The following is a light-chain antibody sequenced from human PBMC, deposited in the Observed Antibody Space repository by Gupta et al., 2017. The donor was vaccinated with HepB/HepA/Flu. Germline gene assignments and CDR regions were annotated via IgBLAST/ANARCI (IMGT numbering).Light chain of an antibody. CDR3: SSYAGSNTYVV. J-gene: IGLJ2*01. Sequence: QSALPQPPPASRSPGQSVTISCTGTSSDVGGYNYVSWYQQHPGKAPKLMIYEVSKRPSGVPDRFSGSKSGNTASLTVSGLQAEDEADYYCSSYAGSNTYVVFGGGTKLTVL. CDR2: EVS. CDR1: SSDVGGYNY. V-gene: IGLV2-8*01.